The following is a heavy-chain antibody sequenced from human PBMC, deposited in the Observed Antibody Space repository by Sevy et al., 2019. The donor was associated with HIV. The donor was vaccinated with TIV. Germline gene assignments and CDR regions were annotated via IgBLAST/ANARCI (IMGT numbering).Heavy chain of an antibody. Sequence: GGSLRLSCAASEFTFSNYPMYWVRQAPGKGLEWVATISYDGNNKYYADSVKGRFTISRDNSKNTLYLQMNTVRAEDTALYYCARDAAEGPYGDTFFSNWFDAWGQGTLVTVSS. CDR2: ISYDGNNK. V-gene: IGHV3-30*04. D-gene: IGHD2-21*01. CDR3: ARDAAEGPYGDTFFSNWFDA. CDR1: EFTFSNYP. J-gene: IGHJ5*02.